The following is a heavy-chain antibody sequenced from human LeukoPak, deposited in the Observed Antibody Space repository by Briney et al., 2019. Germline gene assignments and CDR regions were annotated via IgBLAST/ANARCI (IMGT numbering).Heavy chain of an antibody. Sequence: SETLSLTCAVYGGSLNGYYWSWIRQPPGKGLEWIGEGGNSGGTKFNPSLKSRVTISADTSKNQFSLKLSSVTAADTAVYYCARLLERRGSSYGYDFWGQGTLVTVSS. J-gene: IGHJ4*02. D-gene: IGHD5-18*01. CDR2: GGNSGGT. CDR1: GGSLNGYY. CDR3: ARLLERRGSSYGYDF. V-gene: IGHV4-34*01.